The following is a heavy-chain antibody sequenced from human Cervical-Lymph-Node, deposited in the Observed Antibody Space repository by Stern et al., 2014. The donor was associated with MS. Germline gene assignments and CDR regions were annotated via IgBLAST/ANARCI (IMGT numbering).Heavy chain of an antibody. D-gene: IGHD2-8*01. CDR1: GFTFSSYG. V-gene: IGHV3-30*03. Sequence: VQLEESGGAVVQPGRSLRLSCAASGFTFSSYGMHWVRQPPGKGLEWGTVISYDGNHKYYAASVKGRLTISRDNSKNTLHLQMNSVTPDDTAIYYCARDYEDTSMLFDHWGQGTLVTVSS. CDR3: ARDYEDTSMLFDH. CDR2: ISYDGNHK. J-gene: IGHJ4*02.